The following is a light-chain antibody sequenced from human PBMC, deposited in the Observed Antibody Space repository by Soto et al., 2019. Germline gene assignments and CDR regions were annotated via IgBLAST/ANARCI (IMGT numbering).Light chain of an antibody. V-gene: IGLV3-21*04. CDR1: NIGSKS. CDR2: YDS. CDR3: QVWDSSTDHYV. Sequence: SYELTQTPSVSVAPGQTARIACGGNNIGSKSVHWYQQKPGQAPVLVIYYDSDRPSGIPERFSGSKSGNTATLTISRVEAGDEADYYCQVWDSSTDHYVFGTGTKLTVL. J-gene: IGLJ1*01.